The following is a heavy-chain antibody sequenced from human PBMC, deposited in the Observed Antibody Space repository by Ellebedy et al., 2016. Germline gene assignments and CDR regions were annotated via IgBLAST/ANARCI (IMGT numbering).Heavy chain of an antibody. J-gene: IGHJ3*01. Sequence: SETLSLTCNVSGGSVRSDYWNWIRRPPGKGLEWIGYVFHTGTTNYNPSLKSRVTMSVDTSKSQFSLGLTSVTAADTAVYYCAKWNGDWNAYDVWGQGTMVTVSS. D-gene: IGHD1-1*01. CDR3: AKWNGDWNAYDV. CDR1: GGSVRSDY. CDR2: VFHTGTT. V-gene: IGHV4-59*02.